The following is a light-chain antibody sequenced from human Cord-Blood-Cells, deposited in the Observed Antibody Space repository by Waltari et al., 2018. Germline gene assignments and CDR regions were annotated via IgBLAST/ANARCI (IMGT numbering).Light chain of an antibody. J-gene: IGLJ2*01. CDR2: GNG. CDR3: QSYDSSLSGSVV. V-gene: IGLV1-40*01. Sequence: QSVLTQPPSVSGAPGQWVTISCTGSSSNIGAGYDVHWYQQLPGTAPKLLIYGNGHRPSGVPDRFSGSKSGTSASLAITGRQAEDEADYYCQSYDSSLSGSVVFGGGTKLTVL. CDR1: SSNIGAGYD.